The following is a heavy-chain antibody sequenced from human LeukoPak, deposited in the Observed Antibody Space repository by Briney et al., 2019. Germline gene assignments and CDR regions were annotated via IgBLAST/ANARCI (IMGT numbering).Heavy chain of an antibody. Sequence: ASVKVSCKASGYTFTSYDINWVRQATGQGLEWMGWMNPNSGNTGYAQKFQGRVTITRNTSISTAYMELSSLRSEDTAVYYCARGDHTYYYDSSGYYYSNWFDPWGQGTLVTVSS. CDR3: ARGDHTYYYDSSGYYYSNWFDP. J-gene: IGHJ5*02. V-gene: IGHV1-8*03. D-gene: IGHD3-22*01. CDR2: MNPNSGNT. CDR1: GYTFTSYD.